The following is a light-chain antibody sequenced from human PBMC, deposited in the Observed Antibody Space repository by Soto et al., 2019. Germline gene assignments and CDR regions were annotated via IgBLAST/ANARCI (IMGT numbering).Light chain of an antibody. CDR1: SSDIGAFTF. J-gene: IGLJ1*01. CDR3: SSYTSSSTHV. V-gene: IGLV2-14*03. Sequence: QSALTQPASVSGSPGQSITISCTGTSSDIGAFTFVSWYQQHPDKVPKLMIFDVNRRPSGVSDRFSGSKSGNTASLTISGLQAEDEGDYYCSSYTSSSTHVFGSGT. CDR2: DVN.